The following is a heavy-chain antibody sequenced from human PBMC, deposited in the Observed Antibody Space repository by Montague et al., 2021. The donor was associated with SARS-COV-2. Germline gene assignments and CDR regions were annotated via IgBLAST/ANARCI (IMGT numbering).Heavy chain of an antibody. CDR2: IYHSGST. Sequence: SETLSLTCSVSGHSIWSSDWWTWVRQPPGKGLEWIGEIYHSGSTTYNPSLKSRVTISVDKSKNQFSLTLTSLTAADTAVYYCARAQKSSSGMLNPPYYFDFWGQGTLVTVSS. CDR3: ARAQKSSSGMLNPPYYFDF. CDR1: GHSIWSSDW. D-gene: IGHD3-16*01. V-gene: IGHV4-4*02. J-gene: IGHJ4*02.